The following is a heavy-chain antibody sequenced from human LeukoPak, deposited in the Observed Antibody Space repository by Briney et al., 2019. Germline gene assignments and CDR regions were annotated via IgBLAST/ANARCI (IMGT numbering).Heavy chain of an antibody. CDR1: GYTFTGYY. J-gene: IGHJ5*02. CDR3: ARVRITMVRGVRGLYNWFDP. CDR2: INPNSGGT. V-gene: IGHV1-2*02. Sequence: ASVKVSFKSSGYTFTGYYMHWVRQPPGQGLEWMGFINPNSGGTNYAQKFQGRVTMTRDTSISTAYMELSRLRSDDTAVYYCARVRITMVRGVRGLYNWFDPWGQGTLVTVSS. D-gene: IGHD3-10*01.